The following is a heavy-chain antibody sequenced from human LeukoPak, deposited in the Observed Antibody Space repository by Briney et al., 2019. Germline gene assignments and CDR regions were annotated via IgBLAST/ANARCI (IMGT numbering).Heavy chain of an antibody. V-gene: IGHV1-18*01. J-gene: IGHJ5*02. CDR1: GYTFTSYG. CDR2: ISAYNGNT. Sequence: ASVKVSCKASGYTFTSYGISWVRQTPGQGLEWMGWISAYNGNTNYAQKLQGRVTMTTDTSTSTAYMELRSLRSDDTAVYYCARAPYCSDDNCYTGHNWFDPWGLGTLVTVSS. CDR3: ARAPYCSDDNCYTGHNWFDP. D-gene: IGHD2-15*01.